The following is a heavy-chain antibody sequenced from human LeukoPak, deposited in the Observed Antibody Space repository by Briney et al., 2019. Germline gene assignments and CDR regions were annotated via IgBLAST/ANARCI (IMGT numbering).Heavy chain of an antibody. J-gene: IGHJ3*02. D-gene: IGHD2-2*01. CDR3: TTGVVVVPALGAFDI. Sequence: PGGSLRLSCAASGLTFSNAWMSWVRQAPGKGLEWVGRIKSKTDGGTTDYAAPVKGRFTISRDDSKNTLYLQMNSLKTEDTAVYYCTTGVVVVPALGAFDIWGQGTMVTVSS. V-gene: IGHV3-15*01. CDR2: IKSKTDGGTT. CDR1: GLTFSNAW.